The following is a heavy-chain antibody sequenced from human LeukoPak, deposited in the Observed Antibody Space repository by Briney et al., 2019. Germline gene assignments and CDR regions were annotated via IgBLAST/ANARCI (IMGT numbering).Heavy chain of an antibody. J-gene: IGHJ4*02. D-gene: IGHD1-20*01. CDR3: ARKIPPPNLNWYFDY. Sequence: PSETLSLTCTVSRGSTSTYYWSWIRQPAGKGLEWIGRIYPSGNTNFNPSLMSRVTMSIDTSKNQFSLKLSSVTAADTAIYYCARKIPPPNLNWYFDYWGQGILVTVSS. V-gene: IGHV4-4*07. CDR2: IYPSGNT. CDR1: RGSTSTYY.